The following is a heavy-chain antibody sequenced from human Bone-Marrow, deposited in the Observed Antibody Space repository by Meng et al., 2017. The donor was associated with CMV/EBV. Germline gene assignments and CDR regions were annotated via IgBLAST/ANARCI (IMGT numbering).Heavy chain of an antibody. CDR3: ASHTYYYGSGSYSQNWFDP. CDR2: IIPILGIE. J-gene: IGHJ5*02. D-gene: IGHD3-10*01. Sequence: FSSYASRWVRQAPGQGREWMGGIIPILGIENYAQKFQGRVTITADKSTSTAYMELSSLRSEDTAVYYCASHTYYYGSGSYSQNWFDPWGQGTLVTVSS. CDR1: FSSYA. V-gene: IGHV1-69*10.